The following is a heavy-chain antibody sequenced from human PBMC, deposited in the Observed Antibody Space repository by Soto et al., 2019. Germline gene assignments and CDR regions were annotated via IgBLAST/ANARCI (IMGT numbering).Heavy chain of an antibody. J-gene: IGHJ6*02. CDR2: INHSGST. CDR1: RGWFSGYY. V-gene: IGHV4-34*01. Sequence: SETLSLTCAVYRGWFSGYYWSWIRQPPGRGLEWIGEINHSGSTNYNPSLKSRVTISVDTSKNQFSLKLSSVTAADTAVYYCARRRLSSMVRGVRSYYYGMDVWGQGTTVTVSS. D-gene: IGHD3-10*01. CDR3: ARRRLSSMVRGVRSYYYGMDV.